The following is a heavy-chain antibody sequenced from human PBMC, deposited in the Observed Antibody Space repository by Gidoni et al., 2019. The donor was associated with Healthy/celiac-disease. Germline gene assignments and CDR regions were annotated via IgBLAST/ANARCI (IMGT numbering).Heavy chain of an antibody. CDR1: GFTFSRYA. Sequence: QAQLLASGGGGVQPGRSQRHSCADPGFTFSRYAMHGLRQPPGKGLEWVAVISYDGSKKSYAHSVHGRFTISIDNSKNTLYLQMNSLGAEDTAVYYRARYGYCSGGSCGLSYGMDVWGEGTSVTVSS. CDR2: ISYDGSKK. J-gene: IGHJ6*04. D-gene: IGHD2-15*01. V-gene: IGHV3-30-3*01. CDR3: ARYGYCSGGSCGLSYGMDV.